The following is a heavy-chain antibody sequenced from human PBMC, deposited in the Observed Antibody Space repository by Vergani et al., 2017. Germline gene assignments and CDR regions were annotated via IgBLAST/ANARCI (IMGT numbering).Heavy chain of an antibody. CDR3: ARDPPGYCSGGSCYYYYYYMDV. D-gene: IGHD2-15*01. V-gene: IGHV3-48*04. J-gene: IGHJ6*03. CDR1: GFTFSSYG. Sequence: VQLVESGGGVVQPGRSLRLSCAASGFTFSSYGMHWVRQAPGKGLEWVSGISWNSGSIGYADSVKGRFTISRDNAKNSLYLQMNSLRAEDTAVYYCARDPPGYCSGGSCYYYYYYMDVWGKGTTVTVSS. CDR2: ISWNSGSI.